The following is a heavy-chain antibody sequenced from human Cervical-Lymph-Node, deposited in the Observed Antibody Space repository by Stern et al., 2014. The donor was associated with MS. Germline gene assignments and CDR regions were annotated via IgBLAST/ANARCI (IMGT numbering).Heavy chain of an antibody. J-gene: IGHJ4*02. CDR2: ISSSSSYI. Sequence: EVQLVGSGGGLVKPGGSLRLSCAASGFTFSSYSMNWVRQAPGKGLEWVSSISSSSSYIYYADSVKGRFTISRDNAKNSLYLQMNSLRAEDTAVYYCARNGAGGSYSASAFDYWGQGTLVTVSS. V-gene: IGHV3-21*01. D-gene: IGHD1-26*01. CDR3: ARNGAGGSYSASAFDY. CDR1: GFTFSSYS.